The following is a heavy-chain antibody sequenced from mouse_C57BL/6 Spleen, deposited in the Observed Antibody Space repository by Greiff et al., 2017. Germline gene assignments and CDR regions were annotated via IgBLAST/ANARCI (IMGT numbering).Heavy chain of an antibody. V-gene: IGHV5-17*01. CDR2: ISSGSSTI. Sequence: EVQVVESGGGLVKPGGSLKLSCAASGFTFSDYGMHWVRQAPEKGLEWVAYISSGSSTIYYADTVKGRFTISRDNAKNTLFLQMTSLRSEDTAMYYCAIYYRGAMDYWGQGTSVTVSS. J-gene: IGHJ4*01. D-gene: IGHD2-14*01. CDR3: AIYYRGAMDY. CDR1: GFTFSDYG.